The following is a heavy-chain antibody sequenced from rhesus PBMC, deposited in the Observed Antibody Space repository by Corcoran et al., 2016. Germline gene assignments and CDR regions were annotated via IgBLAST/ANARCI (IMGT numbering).Heavy chain of an antibody. CDR2: IYGSSGST. J-gene: IGHJ4*01. CDR3: ARIYTVTWLPIDY. V-gene: IGHV4-76*01. CDR1: GGSISGGYD. Sequence: QVQLQESGPGVVKPSETLSLTCAVSGGSISGGYDWSWIRQPPRKGQGWIGFIYGSSGSTNYNPSLKNGVTISKDASKNEFSLKLSSVTAADTAVYYCARIYTVTWLPIDYWGQGVLVTVSS. D-gene: IGHD4-23*01.